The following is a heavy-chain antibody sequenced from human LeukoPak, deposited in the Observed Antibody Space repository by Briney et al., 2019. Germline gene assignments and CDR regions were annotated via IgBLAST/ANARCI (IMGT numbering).Heavy chain of an antibody. CDR2: IIPILGIA. J-gene: IGHJ4*02. CDR3: ATQQGPTTVTKFDFDY. Sequence: SVKVSCKASGGTFSSYAISWVRQAPGQGLEWMGRIIPILGIANYAQKFQGRVTITADKSTSTAYMELSSLRSEDTAVYYCATQQGPTTVTKFDFDYWGQGTLVTVSS. D-gene: IGHD4-17*01. V-gene: IGHV1-69*04. CDR1: GGTFSSYA.